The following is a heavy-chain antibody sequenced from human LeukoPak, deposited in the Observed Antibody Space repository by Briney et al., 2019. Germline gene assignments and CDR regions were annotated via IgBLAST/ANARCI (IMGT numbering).Heavy chain of an antibody. J-gene: IGHJ4*02. D-gene: IGHD4/OR15-4a*01. CDR3: ARRAGAYSHPYDY. CDR1: GFTFSSYA. CDR2: FSFNGEST. V-gene: IGHV3-23*01. Sequence: TGGSLRLSCAASGFTFSSYAMTWVRQAPGKGLEWVSSFSFNGESTYYADSAKGRFTISRDNSKNTLYLQMNSMRAEDTAVYYCARRAGAYSHPYDYWGQGTLVTVSS.